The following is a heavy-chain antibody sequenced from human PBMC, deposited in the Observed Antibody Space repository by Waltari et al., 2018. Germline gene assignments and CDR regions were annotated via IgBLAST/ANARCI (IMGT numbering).Heavy chain of an antibody. CDR2: VDPEDGQT. D-gene: IGHD2-21*02. CDR3: ATGFYGGNSDWFDP. V-gene: IGHV1-69-2*01. J-gene: IGHJ5*02. CDR1: GYTFTDYY. Sequence: EVQLLQSGAEVKKPGATVKISCKVSGYTFTDYYLHWAQQAPGKGLEWMGLVDPEDGQTIYAEKFQGRVTITADTSPDTAYMELSSLRSEDTAVYYCATGFYGGNSDWFDPWGQGTLVTVSS.